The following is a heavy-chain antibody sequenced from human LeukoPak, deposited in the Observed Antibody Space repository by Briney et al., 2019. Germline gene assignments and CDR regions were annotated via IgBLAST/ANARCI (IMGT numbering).Heavy chain of an antibody. CDR1: GFTFSSYG. CDR2: ISYDGSNK. J-gene: IGHJ6*02. V-gene: IGHV3-30*18. CDR3: AKGGNFYGMDV. Sequence: GGSLRLSCAASGFTFSSYGMHWVRQAPGKGLEWVAVISYDGSNKYYADSVKGRFTISRDNSKNTLYLQMNSLRAEDTAVYYCAKGGNFYGMDVWGQGTTVTVSS. D-gene: IGHD6-13*01.